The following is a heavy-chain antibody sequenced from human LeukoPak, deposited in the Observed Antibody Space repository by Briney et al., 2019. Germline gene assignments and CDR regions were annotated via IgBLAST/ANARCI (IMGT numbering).Heavy chain of an antibody. CDR2: ISWNSGSI. CDR3: AKDIYYYDSSGHDAFDI. CDR1: GFTFDDYA. J-gene: IGHJ3*02. Sequence: GRSLRLSCAASGFTFDDYAMHWVRQAPGEGLEWVSGISWNSGSIGYADSVKGRFTISRDNAKNSLYLQMNSLRAEDTALYYCAKDIYYYDSSGHDAFDIWGQGTMVTVSS. V-gene: IGHV3-9*01. D-gene: IGHD3-22*01.